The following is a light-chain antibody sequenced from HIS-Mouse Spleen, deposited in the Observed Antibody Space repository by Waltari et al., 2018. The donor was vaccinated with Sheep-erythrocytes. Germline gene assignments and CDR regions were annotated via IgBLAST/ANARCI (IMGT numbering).Light chain of an antibody. Sequence: QSALTQPRSVSGSPGQSVTISCTGTSSNAGGYNYVPWYQQHPGKAPKLMIYEVSNRPSGVSNRFSGSKSGNTASLTISGLQAEDEADYYCSSYTSSSTWVFGGGTKLTVL. CDR3: SSYTSSSTWV. CDR2: EVS. V-gene: IGLV2-14*01. CDR1: SSNAGGYNY. J-gene: IGLJ3*02.